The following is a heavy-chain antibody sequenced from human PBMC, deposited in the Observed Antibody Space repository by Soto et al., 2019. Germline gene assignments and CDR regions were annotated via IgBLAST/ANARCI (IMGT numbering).Heavy chain of an antibody. V-gene: IGHV1-69*08. CDR2: IIPILGIA. CDR3: AREGRDCSRGSCYITFDP. Sequence: QVQLVQSGAEVKKPGSSVKVSCKASGGTFSSYTISWVRQAPGQGLEWMGRIIPILGIANYAQKFQGRVTITADKSTSTAYMELSSLRSEDTAVYYCAREGRDCSRGSCYITFDPWGQGTLVTVSS. CDR1: GGTFSSYT. J-gene: IGHJ5*02. D-gene: IGHD2-15*01.